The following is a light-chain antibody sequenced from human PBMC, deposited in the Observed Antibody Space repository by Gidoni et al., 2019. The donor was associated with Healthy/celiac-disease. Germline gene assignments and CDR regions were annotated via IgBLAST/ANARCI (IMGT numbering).Light chain of an antibody. CDR1: QSLLHSNGYNY. CDR3: MQALQTPWT. J-gene: IGKJ1*01. Sequence: ETVMAHAPLVLPVTPGEPAYISCRSSQSLLHSNGYNYLDWYLQKPRQSPQLLIYLGSNRASGVPDRFSGSGSGADFTLKISRVEAEDVGVYYFMQALQTPWTFGQGTKVEIK. V-gene: IGKV2-28*01. CDR2: LGS.